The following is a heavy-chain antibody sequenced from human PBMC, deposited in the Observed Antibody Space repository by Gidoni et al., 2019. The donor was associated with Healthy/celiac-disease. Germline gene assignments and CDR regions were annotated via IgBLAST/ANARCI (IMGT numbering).Heavy chain of an antibody. CDR2: IIPILGIA. CDR3: ARATSAVYGMDV. D-gene: IGHD6-25*01. J-gene: IGHJ6*02. CDR1: GGTFSSYA. V-gene: IGHV1-69*04. Sequence: QVQLVQSGAEVQKPGSSVKVSCKASGGTFSSYAISWVRQAPGQGLEWMGRIIPILGIANYAQKFQGRVTITADKSTSTAYMELSSLRSEDTAVYYCARATSAVYGMDVWGQGTTVTVSS.